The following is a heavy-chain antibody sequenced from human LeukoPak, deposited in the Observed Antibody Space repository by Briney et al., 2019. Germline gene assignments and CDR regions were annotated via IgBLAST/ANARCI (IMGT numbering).Heavy chain of an antibody. CDR1: GYSISSGYY. D-gene: IGHD6-6*01. J-gene: IGHJ3*02. CDR2: IYHSGST. Sequence: SETLSLTCTVSGYSISSGYYWGWIRQPPGKGLEWIGSIYHSGSTYYNPSLKSRVTISVDTSKNQFSLKLSSVTAADTAVYYCARQYSSYAFDIWGQGTMVTVSS. V-gene: IGHV4-38-2*02. CDR3: ARQYSSYAFDI.